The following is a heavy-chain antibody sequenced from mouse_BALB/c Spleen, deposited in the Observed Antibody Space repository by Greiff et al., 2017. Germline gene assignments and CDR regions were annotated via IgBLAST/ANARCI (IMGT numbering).Heavy chain of an antibody. V-gene: IGHV2-6-5*01. Sequence: VQLVESGPGLVAPSQSLSITCTVLGFSLTDYGVSWIRQPPGKGLEWLGVIWGGGSTYYNSALKSRLSISKDNSKSQVFLKMNSLQTDDTAMYYCAKHSSLYYYAMDYWGQGTSVTVSS. CDR2: IWGGGST. CDR3: AKHSSLYYYAMDY. CDR1: GFSLTDYG. D-gene: IGHD2-3*01. J-gene: IGHJ4*01.